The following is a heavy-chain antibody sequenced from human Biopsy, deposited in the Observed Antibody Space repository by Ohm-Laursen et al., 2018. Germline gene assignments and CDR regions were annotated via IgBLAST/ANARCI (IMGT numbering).Heavy chain of an antibody. CDR2: ITPIFDIN. J-gene: IGHJ2*01. Sequence: GSSVKVSCKVSGGTFSSYSITWVRQAPGQGLEWMGGITPIFDINNYAQKFQGRLTITADESTSTAYMELSGLRSEDTAVYFCARANNDAGTYWYLDLWGRGTLVTVSS. CDR3: ARANNDAGTYWYLDL. D-gene: IGHD1-1*01. V-gene: IGHV1-69*01. CDR1: GGTFSSYS.